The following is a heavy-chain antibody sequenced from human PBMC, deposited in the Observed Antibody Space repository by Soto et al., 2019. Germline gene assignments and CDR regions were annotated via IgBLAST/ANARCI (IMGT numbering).Heavy chain of an antibody. V-gene: IGHV3-30*18. J-gene: IGHJ4*02. CDR2: ISFDGRNT. CDR3: AKPWGSSGYGFDN. Sequence: QVQLVESGGGVVQPGRSLRLSCAASGFTVSSFAMHWVRQVPGKGLDWVAVISFDGRNTYYGDSVKGRFTISRDHSKNTLYLQMNGLRREDTAVYYCAKPWGSSGYGFDNWGQGTLVTVSS. CDR1: GFTVSSFA. D-gene: IGHD3-22*01.